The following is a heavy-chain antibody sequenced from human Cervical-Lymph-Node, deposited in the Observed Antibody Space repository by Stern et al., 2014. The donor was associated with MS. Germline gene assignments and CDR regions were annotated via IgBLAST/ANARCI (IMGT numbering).Heavy chain of an antibody. J-gene: IGHJ4*02. CDR2: IKLDGSEK. CDR3: ARAFRSRRGDYFDY. CDR1: GFTFRSFW. D-gene: IGHD3-10*01. Sequence: EVQLLESGGGLVQPGGSLRLSCEASGFTFRSFWMSWVRQAPGKGLEWVATIKLDGSEKYSVDSVKGRFTISRDNAKDSLYLQMNSLRHEDTAIYYCARAFRSRRGDYFDYWGQGSLVTVSS. V-gene: IGHV3-7*03.